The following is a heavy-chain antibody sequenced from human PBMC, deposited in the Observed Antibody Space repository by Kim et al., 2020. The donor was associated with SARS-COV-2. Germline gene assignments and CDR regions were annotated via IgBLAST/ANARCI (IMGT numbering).Heavy chain of an antibody. D-gene: IGHD3-22*01. J-gene: IGHJ4*02. CDR3: ARDPGLYYYDSSGYYAPEHFDY. Sequence: GGSLRLSCAASGFTFSSYWMSWVRQAPGKGLEWVANIKQDGSEKYYVDSVKGRFTISRDNAKNSLYLQMNSLRAEDTAVYYCARDPGLYYYDSSGYYAPEHFDYWGQGTLVTVSS. CDR2: IKQDGSEK. CDR1: GFTFSSYW. V-gene: IGHV3-7*01.